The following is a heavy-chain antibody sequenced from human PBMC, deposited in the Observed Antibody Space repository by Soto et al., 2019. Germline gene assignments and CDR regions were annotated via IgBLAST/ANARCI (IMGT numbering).Heavy chain of an antibody. J-gene: IGHJ4*02. CDR2: ISGSGSNT. V-gene: IGHV3-23*01. CDR1: GFTFSDYA. Sequence: EVQLLESGGGLVQPGGSLRLSCAASGFTFSDYAMSWVRQAPGKGLEWVSTISGSGSNTYYADSVKGRFTISRDNSQNTLYLQMNSLRAEDTAAYYCAKERTGKVDYWGQGTLVTVSS. CDR3: AKERTGKVDY.